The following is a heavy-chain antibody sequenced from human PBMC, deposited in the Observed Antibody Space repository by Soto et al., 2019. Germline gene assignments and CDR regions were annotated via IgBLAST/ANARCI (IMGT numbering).Heavy chain of an antibody. J-gene: IGHJ5*02. Sequence: GSLRLSWAASGFRFSAHGMHWVRQTPGKGLEWVAFISYDGTSEHYSDSVRGRLTISRDNFKDTLTLQMHSLRSEDTARYFCARQCGPNCIGRNCFLASWAQGTTVIGSS. V-gene: IGHV3-30*03. CDR1: GFRFSAHG. D-gene: IGHD2-15*01. CDR3: ARQCGPNCIGRNCFLAS. CDR2: ISYDGTSE.